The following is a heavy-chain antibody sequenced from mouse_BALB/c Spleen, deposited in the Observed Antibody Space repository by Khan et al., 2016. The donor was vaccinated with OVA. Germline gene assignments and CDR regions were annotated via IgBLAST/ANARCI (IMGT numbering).Heavy chain of an antibody. CDR2: IWAGGST. CDR3: ARHDDI. J-gene: IGHJ2*01. D-gene: IGHD2-3*01. Sequence: QVQLKQSGPGLVAPSQSLSITCTVSGFSLTSYGVHWVRQPPGKGLEWLGVIWAGGSTNYYSALMSRMSISKDNSKSHVFFKMISMQTDDTAMYYCARHDDIWGQGTTLTVSS. CDR1: GFSLTSYG. V-gene: IGHV2-9*02.